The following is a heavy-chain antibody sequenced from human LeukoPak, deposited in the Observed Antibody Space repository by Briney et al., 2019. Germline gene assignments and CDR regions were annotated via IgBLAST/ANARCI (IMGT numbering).Heavy chain of an antibody. CDR3: ARAPRGYSGYVLFDY. Sequence: GGSLRLSCSASGFTFSNYGMHWVRQAPGKGLQWVAFIRFDGINQYYADSVKGRFSISRDDSKNTLYLQMNSLRVDDTAVYYCARAPRGYSGYVLFDYWGQGTLVTVSS. V-gene: IGHV3-30*02. D-gene: IGHD5-12*01. CDR1: GFTFSNYG. J-gene: IGHJ4*02. CDR2: IRFDGINQ.